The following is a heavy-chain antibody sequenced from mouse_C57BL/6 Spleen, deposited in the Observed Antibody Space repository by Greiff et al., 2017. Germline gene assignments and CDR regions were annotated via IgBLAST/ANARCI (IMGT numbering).Heavy chain of an antibody. J-gene: IGHJ3*01. Sequence: EVMLVESGGGLVKPGGSLKLSCAASGFTFSDYGMHWVRQAPEKGLEWVAYISSGSSTIYYADTVKGRFTISRENAKNTLFLQMTSLRSEDTAMYYCAREGYYDYDGTWFAYWGQGTLVTVSA. V-gene: IGHV5-17*01. CDR3: AREGYYDYDGTWFAY. D-gene: IGHD2-4*01. CDR1: GFTFSDYG. CDR2: ISSGSSTI.